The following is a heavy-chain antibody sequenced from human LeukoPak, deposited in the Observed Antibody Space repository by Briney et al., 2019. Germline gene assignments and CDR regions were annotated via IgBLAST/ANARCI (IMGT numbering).Heavy chain of an antibody. V-gene: IGHV3-21*01. D-gene: IGHD2-15*01. CDR2: ISRSSSYT. CDR1: GFTFSSYS. CDR3: ARRLVAPYYYYYYMDV. J-gene: IGHJ6*03. Sequence: GGSLRLSCAASGFTFSSYSMNWVRQAPGKGLEWVSCISRSSSYTYYADSVNGRFTISIGNAKNSLYLQMNSLKAEDTAVYYCARRLVAPYYYYYYMDVWGKGTTVTVSS.